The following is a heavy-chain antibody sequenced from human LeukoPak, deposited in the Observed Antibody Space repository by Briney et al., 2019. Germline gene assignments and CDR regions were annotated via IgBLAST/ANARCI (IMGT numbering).Heavy chain of an antibody. V-gene: IGHV3-74*01. CDR2: INYDGTST. CDR1: GFTFSSKTYW. J-gene: IGHJ4*02. Sequence: PGGSLRLSCAASGFTFSSKTYWMHWVRQAPGKGLVWVPSINYDGTSTNYADSVKGRFTISRDNARDTLYLQMNSLRAEDTAVYYCARHTTDRPNLIDHWGQGTLVTVSS. CDR3: ARHTTDRPNLIDH. D-gene: IGHD6-6*01.